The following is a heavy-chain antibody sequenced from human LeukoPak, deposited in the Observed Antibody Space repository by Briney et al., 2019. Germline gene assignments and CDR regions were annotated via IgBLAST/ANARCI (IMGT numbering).Heavy chain of an antibody. D-gene: IGHD6-6*01. CDR3: ARDIAARPGYYYYMDV. V-gene: IGHV4-4*07. CDR2: IYTSGST. CDR1: GYSISSGYY. J-gene: IGHJ6*03. Sequence: SETLSLTCAVSGYSISSGYYWSWIRQPAGKGLEWIGRIYTSGSTNYNPSLKSRVTMSVDTSKNQFSLKLSSVTAADTAVYYCARDIAARPGYYYYMDVWGKGTTVTVSS.